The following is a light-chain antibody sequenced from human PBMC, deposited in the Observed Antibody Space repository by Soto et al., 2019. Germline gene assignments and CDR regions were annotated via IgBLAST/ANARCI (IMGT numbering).Light chain of an antibody. CDR1: SSDVGGYNY. CDR3: SSYAGSNNFV. V-gene: IGLV2-8*01. CDR2: EVS. Sequence: QSVLTQPPSASWSPGQSVTISCTGTSSDVGGYNYVSWYQQHPGKAPKLMIYEVSKRPSGVPDRFSGSKSGNTASLTVSGLQAEDEADYYCSSYAGSNNFVFGGGTKVTVL. J-gene: IGLJ2*01.